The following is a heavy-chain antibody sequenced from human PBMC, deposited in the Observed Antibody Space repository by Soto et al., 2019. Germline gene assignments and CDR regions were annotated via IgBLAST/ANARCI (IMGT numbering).Heavy chain of an antibody. J-gene: IGHJ5*02. CDR3: ARGINDYGGIPLFDP. CDR1: GGSVSSGSYY. V-gene: IGHV4-61*01. Sequence: KASETLSLTCTVSGGSVSSGSYYWSWIRQPPGKGLEWIGYIYYSGSTNYNPSLKSRVTISVDTSKNQFSLKLSSVTAADTAVYYCARGINDYGGIPLFDPWGQGTLVTVSS. CDR2: IYYSGST. D-gene: IGHD4-17*01.